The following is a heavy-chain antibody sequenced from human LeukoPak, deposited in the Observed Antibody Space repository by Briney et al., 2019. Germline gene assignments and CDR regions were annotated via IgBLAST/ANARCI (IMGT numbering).Heavy chain of an antibody. J-gene: IGHJ4*02. D-gene: IGHD3-3*01. CDR2: IYWDDDK. CDR3: AHTLMRYDFWSGYYPRIRYYFDY. Sequence: ESGPTLVNPTQTLTLTCTFSGFSLSTSGVGVGWIRQPPGKALEWLALIYWDDDKRYSPSLKSRLTITKDTSKNQVVLTMTNMDPVDTATYYCAHTLMRYDFWSGYYPRIRYYFDYWGQGTLVTVSP. V-gene: IGHV2-5*02. CDR1: GFSLSTSGVG.